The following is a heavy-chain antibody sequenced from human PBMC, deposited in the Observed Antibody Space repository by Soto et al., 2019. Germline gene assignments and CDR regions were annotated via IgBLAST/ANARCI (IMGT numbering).Heavy chain of an antibody. CDR1: GYTFTGYY. V-gene: IGHV1-2*02. J-gene: IGHJ1*01. CDR2: INPNSGAT. Sequence: QVQLVQSGAAVKKPGASVKVCCQASGYTFTGYYMHWVLQAPGQRLECMGWINPNSGATNYPQKFQGRVTMSRDTTASTDYTELSRLRSEETAVYYDARLITAEYFQHVGQGTLVTVSS. CDR3: ARLITAEYFQH. D-gene: IGHD3-16*01.